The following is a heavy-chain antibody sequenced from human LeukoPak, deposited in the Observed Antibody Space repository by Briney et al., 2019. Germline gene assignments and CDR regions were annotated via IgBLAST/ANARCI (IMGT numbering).Heavy chain of an antibody. CDR1: GFTFSSYA. CDR2: ISGSGGST. D-gene: IGHD3-3*01. J-gene: IGHJ4*02. Sequence: GGSLRLSCAASGFTFSSYAMSWVRQAPGKGLEWVSAISGSGGSTYYADSVKGRFTISRDNSKNTMYLQMNSLRAEDTAVYYCAKVPRRLEAFDYWGQGTLVTVSS. CDR3: AKVPRRLEAFDY. V-gene: IGHV3-23*01.